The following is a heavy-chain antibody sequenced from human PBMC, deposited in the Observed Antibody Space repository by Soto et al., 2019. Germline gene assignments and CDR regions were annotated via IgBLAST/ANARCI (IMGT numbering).Heavy chain of an antibody. CDR3: ARDSGLIWGNYGMDV. Sequence: GGSLRLSCVVSGFSFSDYYMSWIRQAPGKGLEWVSYIGSSSRYTNYADSVKGRFIISRDNAKKSLYLQMNNLRAEDTAVYYCARDSGLIWGNYGMDVWGQGTTVTVSS. J-gene: IGHJ6*02. D-gene: IGHD2-15*01. V-gene: IGHV3-11*05. CDR2: IGSSSRYT. CDR1: GFSFSDYY.